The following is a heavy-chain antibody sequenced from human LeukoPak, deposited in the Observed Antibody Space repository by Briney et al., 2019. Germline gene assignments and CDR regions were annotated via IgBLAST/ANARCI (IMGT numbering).Heavy chain of an antibody. CDR2: IYADGSS. V-gene: IGHV4-61*02. J-gene: IGHJ4*02. CDR1: GGSVSSDNSY. D-gene: IGHD5-18*01. CDR3: ARHVGPGYSYGFDN. Sequence: SSETLSLTCTVSGGSVSSDNSYWNWIRQPAGEGLEWIGRIYADGSSTYNPSLKSRVTISVDTSKNQFSLKLSSVTAADTAVFYCARHVGPGYSYGFDNWGQGTLVTVSS.